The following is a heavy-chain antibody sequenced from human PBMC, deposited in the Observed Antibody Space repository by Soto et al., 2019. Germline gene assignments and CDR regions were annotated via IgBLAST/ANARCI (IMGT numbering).Heavy chain of an antibody. Sequence: GGSLRLSCVASGFTFTNVAMTWVRQAPGKGLEWVSSITDGGGSTDYADSVKGRFTISRDNSKSTLYLQMNNLRADNTAVYYCAKLYWNPRYFDYWGQGARVTVSS. CDR3: AKLYWNPRYFDY. CDR2: ITDGGGST. J-gene: IGHJ4*02. D-gene: IGHD1-1*01. V-gene: IGHV3-23*01. CDR1: GFTFTNVA.